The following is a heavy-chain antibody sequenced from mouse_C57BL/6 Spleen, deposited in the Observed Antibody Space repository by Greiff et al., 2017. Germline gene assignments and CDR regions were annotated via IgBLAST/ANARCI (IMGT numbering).Heavy chain of an antibody. V-gene: IGHV5-9-1*02. CDR1: GFTFSSYA. J-gene: IGHJ3*01. D-gene: IGHD2-1*01. Sequence: VKVVESGEGLVKPGGSLKLSCAASGFTFSSYAMSWVRQTPEKRLEWVAYISSGGDYIYYADPVKGRFTISRDNARNTLYLQMSSLKSEDTAMYYCTRDGGYYGNPWFAYWGQGTLVTVSA. CDR3: TRDGGYYGNPWFAY. CDR2: ISSGGDYI.